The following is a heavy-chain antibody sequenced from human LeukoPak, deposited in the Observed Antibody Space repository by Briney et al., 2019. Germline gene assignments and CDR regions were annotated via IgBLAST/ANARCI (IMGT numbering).Heavy chain of an antibody. D-gene: IGHD3-22*01. V-gene: IGHV3-48*02. CDR2: IGSSGSPT. CDR3: ARRPYSDTSGRLSDV. CDR1: GFAFSSYT. J-gene: IGHJ6*02. Sequence: QAGGSLRLSCAASGFAFSSYTMNWVRQAPGKGLEWISYIGSSGSPTHYADSVGGRFTISRDNAKNSLYLQMNSLRDEDTAVYFCARRPYSDTSGRLSDVWGQGTTVTVSS.